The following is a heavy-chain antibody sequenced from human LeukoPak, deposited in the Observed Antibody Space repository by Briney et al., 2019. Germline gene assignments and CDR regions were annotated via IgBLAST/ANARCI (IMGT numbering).Heavy chain of an antibody. D-gene: IGHD6-19*01. Sequence: GGSLRLSCAASGFTFSTYWMSWVRQAPGKGLEWVANTKEDGGEKYYVDSVKGRFTISRDNAENSLYLQMNSLRAVDTAVYYCARRSVAGSLDYWGQGTLVTVSS. J-gene: IGHJ4*02. V-gene: IGHV3-7*01. CDR2: TKEDGGEK. CDR3: ARRSVAGSLDY. CDR1: GFTFSTYW.